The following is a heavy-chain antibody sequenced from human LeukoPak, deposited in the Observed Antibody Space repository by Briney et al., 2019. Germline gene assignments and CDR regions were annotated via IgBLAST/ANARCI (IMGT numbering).Heavy chain of an antibody. D-gene: IGHD3-3*01. Sequence: ASVKVSCKASGGTFSSYAISWVRQAPGQGLEWMGRIIPIFGTANYAQKFQGRVTITTDESTSTAYMELSSLRSEDTAVYYCARANDFWSGYYYYYYMDVWGKGTTVTVSS. CDR1: GGTFSSYA. V-gene: IGHV1-69*05. J-gene: IGHJ6*03. CDR3: ARANDFWSGYYYYYYMDV. CDR2: IIPIFGTA.